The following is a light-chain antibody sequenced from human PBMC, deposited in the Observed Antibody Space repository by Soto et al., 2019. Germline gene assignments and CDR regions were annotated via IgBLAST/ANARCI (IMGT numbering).Light chain of an antibody. J-gene: IGKJ2*01. V-gene: IGKV1-39*01. Sequence: DIQMTQSPTSLSASVGDRVTITCRASQTIISSLNRYRQNPGKAPKLLIQAASSLPSGVPSRFSGSGYGTDFTLTISSLQPEDFATYFCQQSYSVAYTFGQGTKLEIK. CDR1: QTIISS. CDR3: QQSYSVAYT. CDR2: AAS.